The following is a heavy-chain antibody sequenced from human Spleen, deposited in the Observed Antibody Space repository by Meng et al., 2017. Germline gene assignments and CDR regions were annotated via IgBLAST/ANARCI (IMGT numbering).Heavy chain of an antibody. V-gene: IGHV4-59*01. D-gene: IGHD3-22*01. CDR2: FYHSGIS. CDR3: ARVPILVTVGSYYFDH. Sequence: SETLSLTCTVSGCSISDYYWSWIRQPPGKGLEWIGYFYHSGISNYNPSLKSRVSISGDTSTKRFSLKVRSVTAADTAVYYCARVPILVTVGSYYFDHWGQGALVTVSS. CDR1: GCSISDYY. J-gene: IGHJ4*02.